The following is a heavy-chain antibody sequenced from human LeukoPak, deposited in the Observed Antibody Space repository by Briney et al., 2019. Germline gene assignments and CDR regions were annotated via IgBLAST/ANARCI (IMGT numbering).Heavy chain of an antibody. Sequence: GGSLRLSCAASEFTFSTNYMSWVRHAPGKGLEWVSVIYSGGSTYYADSVKGRFTISRDNSKNTLYLQMNSLRAEDTAVYYCARSSSTWYYYMDVWGKGTTVTVSS. CDR3: ARSSSTWYYYMDV. D-gene: IGHD6-6*01. CDR2: IYSGGST. V-gene: IGHV3-53*01. J-gene: IGHJ6*03. CDR1: EFTFSTNY.